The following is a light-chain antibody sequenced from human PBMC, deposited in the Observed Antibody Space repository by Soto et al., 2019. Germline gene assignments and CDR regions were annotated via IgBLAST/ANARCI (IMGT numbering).Light chain of an antibody. CDR2: DVS. CDR1: SSDVGGYNY. V-gene: IGLV2-11*01. CDR3: CSYAGSYTVV. Sequence: QSALTQPRSVSGSPGQSVTLSCTGTSSDVGGYNYVSWYQQHPGKAPKLMIYDVSKRPSGVPDRFSGSKSGNTASRTISVLQAEDEADYYCCSYAGSYTVVFGGGTKLTVL. J-gene: IGLJ2*01.